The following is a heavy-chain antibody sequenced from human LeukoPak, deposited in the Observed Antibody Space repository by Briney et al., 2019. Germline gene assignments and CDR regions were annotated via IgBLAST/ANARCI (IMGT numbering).Heavy chain of an antibody. CDR2: IYYSGST. CDR3: ARGCSGGSCHLAFDP. V-gene: IGHV4-61*01. J-gene: IGHJ5*02. CDR1: GGSISSGSYY. D-gene: IGHD2-15*01. Sequence: PSETLSLTCTVSGGSISSGSYYWSWIRQPPGKGLEWIGYIYYSGSTNYNPSLKSRVTISVDTSKNQFSLKLSSVTAADTAVYYCARGCSGGSCHLAFDPWGQGTLVTVSS.